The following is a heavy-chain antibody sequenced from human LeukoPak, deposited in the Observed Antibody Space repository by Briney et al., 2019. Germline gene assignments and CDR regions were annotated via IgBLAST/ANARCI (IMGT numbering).Heavy chain of an antibody. D-gene: IGHD6-13*01. Sequence: GRSLRLSCAASGFTFSNYGMHWVRQAPGKGLEWVALISYDGSNKYFADSVKGRFTISRDNSKNTLYLQMHSLRAEDTAVYYCAKDNVAAAGRYSDYWGQGTLVTVSS. CDR3: AKDNVAAAGRYSDY. CDR2: ISYDGSNK. CDR1: GFTFSNYG. J-gene: IGHJ4*02. V-gene: IGHV3-30*18.